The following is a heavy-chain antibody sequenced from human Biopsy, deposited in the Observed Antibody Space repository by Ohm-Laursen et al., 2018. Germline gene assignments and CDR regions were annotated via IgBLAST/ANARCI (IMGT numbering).Heavy chain of an antibody. D-gene: IGHD4-23*01. CDR3: ARGSNDFGGLYFPR. V-gene: IGHV4-61*03. Sequence: TLSLTCPVSGGSISNNNYYWGWIRQPPGKGLEWIGHISYTGYTSYNASFKSRVTISVDTSRNHFSLRLSSLTAADTAVYYCARGSNDFGGLYFPRWGQGTLLTVSS. J-gene: IGHJ4*02. CDR2: ISYTGYT. CDR1: GGSISNNNYY.